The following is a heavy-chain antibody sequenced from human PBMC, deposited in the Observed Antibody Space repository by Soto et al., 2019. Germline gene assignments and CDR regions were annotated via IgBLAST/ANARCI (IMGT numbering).Heavy chain of an antibody. D-gene: IGHD2-2*01. Sequence: ASVKVSCKASGYTFTSYDINWVRQATGQGLEWMGWMNPNSGNTGYAQKFQGRVTMTRNTSISTAYMELSSLRSEDTAVYYCARAKDIVVVPAATHYYYYYGMDVWGQGTTVTVSS. J-gene: IGHJ6*02. CDR1: GYTFTSYD. V-gene: IGHV1-8*01. CDR3: ARAKDIVVVPAATHYYYYYGMDV. CDR2: MNPNSGNT.